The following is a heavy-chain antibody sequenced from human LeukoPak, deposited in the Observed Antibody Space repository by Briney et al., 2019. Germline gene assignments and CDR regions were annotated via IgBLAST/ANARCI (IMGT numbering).Heavy chain of an antibody. Sequence: SETLSLTCTVSGGSISSSSYYWGWIRQPPGKGLEWIGSIYYSGSTYYNPSLKSRVTISVDTSKNQFSLKLSSVTAADTAVYYCARRQLYYYDSSGYYPGACDIWGQGTMVTVSS. CDR3: ARRQLYYYDSSGYYPGACDI. CDR1: GGSISSSSYY. D-gene: IGHD3-22*01. V-gene: IGHV4-39*01. CDR2: IYYSGST. J-gene: IGHJ3*02.